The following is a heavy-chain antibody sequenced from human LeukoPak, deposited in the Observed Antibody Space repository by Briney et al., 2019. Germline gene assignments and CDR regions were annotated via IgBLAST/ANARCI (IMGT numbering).Heavy chain of an antibody. Sequence: PGGSLRLSCAASGFTFSNYWMSWVRQAPGKGLEWVANINQDGSETYYADSVKGRFTMSRDNAKNSLDLQMNSLRAEDTAVYYCARGIVVVNYYYYMDVWGKGTTVTVSS. D-gene: IGHD3-22*01. J-gene: IGHJ6*03. V-gene: IGHV3-7*01. CDR1: GFTFSNYW. CDR3: ARGIVVVNYYYYMDV. CDR2: INQDGSET.